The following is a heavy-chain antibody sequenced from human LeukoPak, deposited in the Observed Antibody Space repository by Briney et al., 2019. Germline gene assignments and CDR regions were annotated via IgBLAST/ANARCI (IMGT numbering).Heavy chain of an antibody. J-gene: IGHJ5*02. CDR2: INHSGST. CDR3: ARGQGYSYGYEWFDP. D-gene: IGHD5-18*01. CDR1: GGSISSGSYY. V-gene: IGHV4-39*07. Sequence: SQTLSLTCTVSGGSISSGSYYWSWIRQPLGKGLEWIGEINHSGSTNYNPSLKSRVTISVDTSKNQFSLKLSSVTAADTAVYYCARGQGYSYGYEWFDPWGQGTLVTVSS.